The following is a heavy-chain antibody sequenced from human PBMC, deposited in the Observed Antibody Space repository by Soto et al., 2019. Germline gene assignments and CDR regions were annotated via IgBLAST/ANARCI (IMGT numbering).Heavy chain of an antibody. Sequence: GGSLRRSCEGSGFTFSEYAMTWVRQAPGKGLEWVSGISASGLNRFYAGSVRGRFTISRDNSRNTLYLQMNSLRAEDTAVYYCAIQPGVAVSAYYDYWGPGTLVTVSS. D-gene: IGHD6-19*01. CDR2: ISASGLNR. V-gene: IGHV3-23*01. J-gene: IGHJ4*02. CDR1: GFTFSEYA. CDR3: AIQPGVAVSAYYDY.